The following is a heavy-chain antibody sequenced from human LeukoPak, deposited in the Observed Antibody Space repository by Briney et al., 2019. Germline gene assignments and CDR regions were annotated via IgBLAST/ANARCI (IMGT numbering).Heavy chain of an antibody. CDR3: ARMRLGQYYMDV. CDR1: GFTFSRYD. J-gene: IGHJ6*03. CDR2: IGTAGDT. D-gene: IGHD4-11*01. V-gene: IGHV3-13*01. Sequence: GGSLRLSCAASGFTFSRYDMHWVRQATGKGLEWVSAIGTAGDTFYPGSVKGRFTISRENAENSLYLQMNSLRAGDTAVYYCARMRLGQYYMDVWGKGTTVTISS.